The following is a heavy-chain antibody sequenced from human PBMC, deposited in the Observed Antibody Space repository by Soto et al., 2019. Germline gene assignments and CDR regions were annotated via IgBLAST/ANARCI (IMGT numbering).Heavy chain of an antibody. Sequence: QVQLVQSGAEVKKPGSSVKVSCKASGGTFSSYAISWVRQAPGQGLEWMGGINPIFGTANYAQKFQGRVKITADESTSTAYMELSSLRSEDTAVYYCARTTVTTVTEGYSFDYWGQGTLVTVSS. D-gene: IGHD4-17*01. V-gene: IGHV1-69*01. CDR3: ARTTVTTVTEGYSFDY. J-gene: IGHJ4*02. CDR2: INPIFGTA. CDR1: GGTFSSYA.